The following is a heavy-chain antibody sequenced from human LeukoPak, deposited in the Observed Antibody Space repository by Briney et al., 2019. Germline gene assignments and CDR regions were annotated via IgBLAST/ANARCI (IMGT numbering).Heavy chain of an antibody. J-gene: IGHJ4*02. CDR2: ICTYNDNT. V-gene: IGHV1-18*01. CDR3: ARQVDTTMALPDY. D-gene: IGHD5-18*01. CDR1: GYTFTTYG. Sequence: ASVKVSCTASGYTFTTYGVTWVRQPPGQRLEWMGWICTYNDNTNYAQKFQGRVTMTTDTSTSTDDMELSRLTSDDTAIYHCARQVDTTMALPDYWGQGTLVTVSS.